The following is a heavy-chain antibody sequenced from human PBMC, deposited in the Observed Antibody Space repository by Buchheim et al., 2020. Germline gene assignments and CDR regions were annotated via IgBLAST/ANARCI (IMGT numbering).Heavy chain of an antibody. D-gene: IGHD3-9*01. J-gene: IGHJ4*02. V-gene: IGHV3-74*03. CDR1: GFPLSSYW. CDR2: INSDGSST. Sequence: EVQLVESGGGLVQPGGSLRLSCAASGFPLSSYWMHWVRQAPGKGLVWVSRINSDGSSTTYADSVKGRFTISRDNAKNTLFLQMSGLGAEDTAVYYCARAVDYTSYSNWYDIWGQGTL. CDR3: ARAVDYTSYSNWYDI.